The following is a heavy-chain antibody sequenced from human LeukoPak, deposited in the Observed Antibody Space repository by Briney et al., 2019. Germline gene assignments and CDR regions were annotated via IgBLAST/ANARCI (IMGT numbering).Heavy chain of an antibody. CDR3: ARGQMGRFLEWLYPSYNWFDP. J-gene: IGHJ5*02. Sequence: SETLSLTCAVYGGSFSGYYWSWIRQPPGKGLEWIGEINHSGSTYYNPSLKSRVTISVDTSKNQFSLKLSSVTAADTAVYYCARGQMGRFLEWLYPSYNWFDPWGQGTLVTVSS. CDR2: INHSGST. V-gene: IGHV4-34*01. CDR1: GGSFSGYY. D-gene: IGHD3-3*01.